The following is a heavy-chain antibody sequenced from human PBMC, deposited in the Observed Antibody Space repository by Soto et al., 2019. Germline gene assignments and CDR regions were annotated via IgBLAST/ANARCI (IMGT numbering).Heavy chain of an antibody. CDR3: ARGVNGCSSTSCYRDYYYYYYMDV. Sequence: PSETLSLTCTVSGGSFSGYYWSWIRQPPGKGLEWIGEINHSGSTNYNPSLKSRVTISVDTSKNQFSLKLSSVTAADTAVYYCARGVNGCSSTSCYRDYYYYYYMDVWGKGTTVTVSS. D-gene: IGHD2-2*01. J-gene: IGHJ6*03. V-gene: IGHV4-34*01. CDR2: INHSGST. CDR1: GGSFSGYY.